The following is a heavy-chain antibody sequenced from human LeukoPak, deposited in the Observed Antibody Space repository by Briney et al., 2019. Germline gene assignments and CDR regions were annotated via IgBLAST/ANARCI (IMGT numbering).Heavy chain of an antibody. V-gene: IGHV3-15*07. Sequence: PGGSLRLSCAASGFTFSNAWMNWVRQAPGKGLEWVGRIKSKTDGGTTDYAAPVKGRFTISRDDSKNTLCLQMNSLKTEDTAVYYCTTGDYVWGSYQIDYWGQGTLVTVSS. CDR2: IKSKTDGGTT. CDR1: GFTFSNAW. CDR3: TTGDYVWGSYQIDY. D-gene: IGHD3-16*02. J-gene: IGHJ4*02.